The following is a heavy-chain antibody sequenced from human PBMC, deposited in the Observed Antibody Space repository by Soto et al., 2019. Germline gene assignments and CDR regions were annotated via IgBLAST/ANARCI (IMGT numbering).Heavy chain of an antibody. CDR2: ISSGGSTT. D-gene: IGHD6-19*01. V-gene: IGHV3-23*01. CDR3: AREGGSIGGWFGRKFDS. J-gene: IGHJ4*02. CDR1: GFTFSTHA. Sequence: GGSLRLSCAASGFTFSTHAMSWVRQAPGKGLEWVSSISSGGSTTFYAASVEGRFTISRDKSKNTLYLQMNSLRADDTAVYYCAREGGSIGGWFGRKFDSWGQGTQVTVSS.